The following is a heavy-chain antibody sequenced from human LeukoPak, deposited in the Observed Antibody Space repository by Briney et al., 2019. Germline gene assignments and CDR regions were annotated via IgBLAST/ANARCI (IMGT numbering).Heavy chain of an antibody. CDR2: ITAKVYNYAT. Sequence: AGGSLRLACAASGFNLGGSSMDWVRQAPGKGMEWVGRITAKVYNYATTYAASVKGRFAFSRDESKNTAYLQMNRLKIEDTAVYYCSSSGSGWYIADYWGQGTLLTVSS. D-gene: IGHD6-19*01. V-gene: IGHV3-73*01. CDR1: GFNLGGSS. J-gene: IGHJ4*02. CDR3: SSSGSGWYIADY.